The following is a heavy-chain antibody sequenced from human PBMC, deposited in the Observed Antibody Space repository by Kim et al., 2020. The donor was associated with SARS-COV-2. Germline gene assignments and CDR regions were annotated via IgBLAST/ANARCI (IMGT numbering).Heavy chain of an antibody. J-gene: IGHJ6*02. Sequence: GESLKISCKGSGYSFTSYWIAWVRQMPGKGLEWMGIIYPRDSDTRYSPSFQGQVTISADRSISTAYLQWRSLKASDTAMYYCARPGNGWTRELSGLDVWGQETTVTVSS. D-gene: IGHD6-19*01. CDR1: GYSFTSYW. V-gene: IGHV5-51*01. CDR2: IYPRDSDT. CDR3: ARPGNGWTRELSGLDV.